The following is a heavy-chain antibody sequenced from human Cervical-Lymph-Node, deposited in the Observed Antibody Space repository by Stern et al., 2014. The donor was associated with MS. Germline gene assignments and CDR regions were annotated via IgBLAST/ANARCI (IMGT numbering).Heavy chain of an antibody. V-gene: IGHV3-53*01. CDR2: ITNVGST. CDR3: ARDTSSPERSDW. CDR1: GFTVSRDY. J-gene: IGHJ4*02. D-gene: IGHD1-1*01. Sequence: EVQLVESGGGVIQPGGSLRLSYTASGFTVSRDYMTWVRQAPGKGLEWVSLITNVGSTVYTDSVKGRFTISRDDSKNTVYLHMTSLRAEDTAMYYCARDTSSPERSDWWGQGTLVTVSS.